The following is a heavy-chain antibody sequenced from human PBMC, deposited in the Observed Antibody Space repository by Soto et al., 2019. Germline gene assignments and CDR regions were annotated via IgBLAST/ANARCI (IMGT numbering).Heavy chain of an antibody. CDR1: GGSFSGYY. CDR2: INHSGST. CDR3: ARGGQRRPNSFDY. V-gene: IGHV4-34*01. Sequence: QVQLQQWGAGLLKPSETLSLTCAVYGGSFSGYYWSWIRQPPGKGLEWIGEINHSGSTNYNPSLKRRVTISVATSKNQLPLKLRSVTASATAVYYCARGGQRRPNSFDYWGQGTLVTVSS. J-gene: IGHJ4*02. D-gene: IGHD5-18*01.